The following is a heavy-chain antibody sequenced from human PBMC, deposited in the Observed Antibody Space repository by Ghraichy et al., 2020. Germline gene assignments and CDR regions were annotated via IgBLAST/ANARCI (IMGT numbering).Heavy chain of an antibody. CDR3: ARGRYTYGPPPYFDS. Sequence: ASVKVSCKIARAHVTLHSRLWMPYAAVHVHKKKGIINPSGGDASYAQKFQGRVTMTRDTSTSTVYMELSSLRSEDTAVYYCARGRYTYGPPPYFDSWGQGTLVTVSS. V-gene: IGHV1-46*01. CDR1: RAHVTLHS. D-gene: IGHD5-18*01. J-gene: IGHJ4*01. CDR2: INPSGGDA.